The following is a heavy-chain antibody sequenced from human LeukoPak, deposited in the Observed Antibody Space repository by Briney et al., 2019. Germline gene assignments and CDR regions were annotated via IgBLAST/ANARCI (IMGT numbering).Heavy chain of an antibody. J-gene: IGHJ4*02. D-gene: IGHD3-10*01. Sequence: PGGSLRLSCAASGFTFSSYAMSWVRQAPGKGLEWVSAFSGSGGSTYYADSVKGRFTISRDNAKNSLYLQMNSLRAEDTAVYYCARDRDGSGSYYNDYWGQGTLVTVSS. CDR3: ARDRDGSGSYYNDY. CDR1: GFTFSSYA. V-gene: IGHV3-23*01. CDR2: FSGSGGST.